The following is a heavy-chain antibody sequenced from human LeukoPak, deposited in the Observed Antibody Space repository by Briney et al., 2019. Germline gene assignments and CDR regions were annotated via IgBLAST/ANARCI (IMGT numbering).Heavy chain of an antibody. CDR2: ISYDGSNK. J-gene: IGHJ6*02. CDR1: GFTFSSYG. CDR3: ARGVVVVAAGMGYGMDV. V-gene: IGHV3-30*03. D-gene: IGHD2-15*01. Sequence: PGGALRLSCAASGFTFSSYGMHWVRQAPGKGLEWVAVISYDGSNKYYADSVKGRFTISRDNSKNTLYLQMNSLRAEDTAVYYCARGVVVVAAGMGYGMDVWGQGTTVTVSS.